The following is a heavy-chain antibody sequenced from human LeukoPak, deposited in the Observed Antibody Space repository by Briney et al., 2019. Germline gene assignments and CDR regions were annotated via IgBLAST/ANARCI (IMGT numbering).Heavy chain of an antibody. D-gene: IGHD3-10*01. CDR1: GYTFTSYD. V-gene: IGHV1-8*01. J-gene: IGHJ6*02. Sequence: GASVKVSCKASGYTFTSYDINWVRQATGQGLEWMGWMNPNSGNIGYAQKFQGRVTMTRNTSISTAYMELSSLRSEDTAVYYCASAPKYYGSGSYSYYYYGMDVWGQGTTVTVSS. CDR3: ASAPKYYGSGSYSYYYYGMDV. CDR2: MNPNSGNI.